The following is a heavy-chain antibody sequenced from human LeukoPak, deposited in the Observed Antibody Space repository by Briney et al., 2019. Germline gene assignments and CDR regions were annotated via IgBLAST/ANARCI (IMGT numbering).Heavy chain of an antibody. CDR3: ARDDVHSLGISFDL. J-gene: IGHJ2*01. Sequence: GGSLRLSCAASGFTVSTNYMNWVRQAPGKGLEWVSVVYSGGSTYYADSVEGRFTISRDNAKHSLYLQMNSLRAEDTAVYYCARDDVHSLGISFDLWGRGTLVTVSS. D-gene: IGHD3-10*02. CDR1: GFTVSTNY. V-gene: IGHV3-53*01. CDR2: VYSGGST.